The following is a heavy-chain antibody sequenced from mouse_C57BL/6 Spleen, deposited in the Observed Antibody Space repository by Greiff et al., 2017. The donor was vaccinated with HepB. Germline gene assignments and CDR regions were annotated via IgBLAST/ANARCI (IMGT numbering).Heavy chain of an antibody. J-gene: IGHJ4*01. CDR2: IWRGGST. CDR3: AKKEGYYGSSYAMDY. Sequence: VQLQQSGPGLVQPSQSLSITCTVSGFSLTSYGVHWVRQSPGKGLEWLGVIWRGGSTDYNAAFMSRLRITKDNSKSQVFFKMNSLQADDTAIYYCAKKEGYYGSSYAMDYWGQGTSVTVSS. CDR1: GFSLTSYG. D-gene: IGHD1-1*01. V-gene: IGHV2-5*01.